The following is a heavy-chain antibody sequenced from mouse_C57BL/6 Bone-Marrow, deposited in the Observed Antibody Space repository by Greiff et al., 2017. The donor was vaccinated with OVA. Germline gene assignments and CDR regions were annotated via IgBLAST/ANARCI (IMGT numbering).Heavy chain of an antibody. J-gene: IGHJ3*01. CDR3: SISGYAYGCSWDVFAY. V-gene: IGHV14-4*01. D-gene: IGHD1-1*01. CDR1: GFNIKDDY. Sequence: EVQLQQSGAELVRPGASVKLSCTASGFNIKDDYMHWVKQRPEQCLEWIGWIDPENGDTEYASKFQGKATITADTSSNAAYLQLGSLTSEDTAVDYCSISGYAYGCSWDVFAYWGQGTLVTVSA. CDR2: IDPENGDT.